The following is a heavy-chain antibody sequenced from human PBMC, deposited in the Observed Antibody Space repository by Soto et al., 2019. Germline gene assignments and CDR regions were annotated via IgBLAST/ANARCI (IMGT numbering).Heavy chain of an antibody. V-gene: IGHV4-59*01. CDR1: GGSLSFNY. J-gene: IGHJ4*02. CDR3: ARGRGNFDF. D-gene: IGHD3-10*01. CDR2: IFYSENS. Sequence: PSQTLPLTCSVSGGSLSFNYWSWIRQVPGKGLEWLGYIFYSENSNYNPSLKSRVTISIDTSKNQFSLNLSSLTTADTAVYYCARGRGNFDFWGQGTLVTVS.